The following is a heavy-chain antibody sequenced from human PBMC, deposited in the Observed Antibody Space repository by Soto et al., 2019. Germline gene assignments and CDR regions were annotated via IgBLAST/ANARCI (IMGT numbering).Heavy chain of an antibody. CDR2: INGGNGNT. J-gene: IGHJ4*02. V-gene: IGHV1-3*01. Sequence: QVQVLQSGAEVKKPGASVKVSCKASEYTVTSYTMHWLRQAPGQRLEWMGWINGGNGNTKYSQKFQGRVTITRDTSASTAYMALSSLRSDDTAVYYCARELQGLYYFDYWGQGTLVTVSS. D-gene: IGHD4-4*01. CDR3: ARELQGLYYFDY. CDR1: EYTVTSYT.